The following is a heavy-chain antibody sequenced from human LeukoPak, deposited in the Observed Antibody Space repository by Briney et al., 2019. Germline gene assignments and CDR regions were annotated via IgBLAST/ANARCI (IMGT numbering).Heavy chain of an antibody. V-gene: IGHV1-18*01. Sequence: ASVKVSCKASGYTFTNYGVSWVRQAPGQGLAWMGWISAHNGYTNYAQKLQGRVTLTTDTSTSTAYMELRSLGSDDTALYYCARASYGDYLYYFDYWGQGTLVTVSS. J-gene: IGHJ4*02. D-gene: IGHD4-17*01. CDR1: GYTFTNYG. CDR2: ISAHNGYT. CDR3: ARASYGDYLYYFDY.